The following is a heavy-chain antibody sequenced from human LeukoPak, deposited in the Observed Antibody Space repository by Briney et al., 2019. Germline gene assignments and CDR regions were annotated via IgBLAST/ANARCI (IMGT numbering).Heavy chain of an antibody. CDR3: ARGRGSGHRENWFDP. V-gene: IGHV1-8*01. D-gene: IGHD6-19*01. Sequence: GASVKVSCKASGYTFTTYDINWVRQATGQGLEWMGWMNPNSGNTGYTQKFQGRVTMTRNTSISTAYMELSSLRSEDTAVYYCARGRGSGHRENWFDPWGQGTLVTVSS. CDR2: MNPNSGNT. J-gene: IGHJ5*02. CDR1: GYTFTTYD.